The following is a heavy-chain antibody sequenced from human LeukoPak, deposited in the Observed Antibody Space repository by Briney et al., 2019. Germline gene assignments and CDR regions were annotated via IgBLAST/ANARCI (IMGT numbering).Heavy chain of an antibody. CDR1: GGSISSGSYY. J-gene: IGHJ6*03. D-gene: IGHD3-9*01. CDR3: ARLTGPYYYYYMDV. V-gene: IGHV4-61*02. CDR2: IYTSGST. Sequence: SETLSLTCTVSGGSISSGSYYWSWIRQPAGKGLEWIGRIYTSGSTNYNPSLKSRVTISVDTSKNQFSLEVSSVTAADTAVYYCARLTGPYYYYYMDVWGEGTTVTISS.